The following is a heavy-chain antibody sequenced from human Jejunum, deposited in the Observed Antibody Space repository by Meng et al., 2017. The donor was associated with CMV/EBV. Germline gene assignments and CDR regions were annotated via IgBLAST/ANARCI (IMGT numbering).Heavy chain of an antibody. CDR2: VNHRGDT. CDR1: GDSSSSDIL. D-gene: IGHD1-7*01. J-gene: IGHJ4*02. Sequence: LYASGQGLCISSVTRSLACSVCGDSSSSDILWNWVLQPPGKGLEWIGEVNHRGDTNYNPSLKSRVDISVDKSKNQFYLSLFSVTAADTAVYYCGRDQGRELINHGGQGTLVTVSS. CDR3: GRDQGRELINH. V-gene: IGHV4-4*02.